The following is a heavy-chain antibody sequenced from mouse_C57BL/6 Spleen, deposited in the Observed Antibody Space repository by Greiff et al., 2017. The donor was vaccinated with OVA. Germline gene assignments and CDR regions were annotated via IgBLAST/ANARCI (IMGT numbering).Heavy chain of an antibody. V-gene: IGHV5-16*01. CDR3: ARYYYGFAY. D-gene: IGHD1-1*01. CDR2: INYDGSST. Sequence: VQLKESEGGLVQPGSSMKLSCTASGFTFSDYYMAWVRQVPEKGLEWVANINYDGSSTYYLDSLKSRFIISRDNAKNILYLQMSSLKSEDTATYYCARYYYGFAYWGQGTLVTVSA. CDR1: GFTFSDYY. J-gene: IGHJ3*01.